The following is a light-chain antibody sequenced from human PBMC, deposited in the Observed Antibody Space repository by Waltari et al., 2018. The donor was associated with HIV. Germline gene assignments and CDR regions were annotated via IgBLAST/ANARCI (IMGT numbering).Light chain of an antibody. CDR3: QQYNAWPLYS. CDR1: QRVSSN. V-gene: IGKV3-15*01. J-gene: IGKJ2*03. Sequence: EIVMTQSQATQSVYPGESGTLSCRASQRVSSNLAWYQHRPGQAPRLLIFAASTRAPGIPARFSGSGSGTEFTLTISCLQSEDFAVYYCQQYNAWPLYSFGQGTKLEI. CDR2: AAS.